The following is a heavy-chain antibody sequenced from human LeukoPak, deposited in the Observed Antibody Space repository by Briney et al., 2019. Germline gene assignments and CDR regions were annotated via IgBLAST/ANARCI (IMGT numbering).Heavy chain of an antibody. CDR2: IYHSGRT. CDR3: ARWSIAAAGRKGVDY. CDR1: GGSISSSNW. J-gene: IGHJ4*02. D-gene: IGHD6-13*01. Sequence: SGTLSLTCAVCGGSISSSNWWGRVRPPPGKGLEWVGEIYHSGRTNYNPSLKSRITISVDKSKNQFSLKLSSVTAADTAVYYCARWSIAAAGRKGVDYWGQGTLVTVSS. V-gene: IGHV4-4*02.